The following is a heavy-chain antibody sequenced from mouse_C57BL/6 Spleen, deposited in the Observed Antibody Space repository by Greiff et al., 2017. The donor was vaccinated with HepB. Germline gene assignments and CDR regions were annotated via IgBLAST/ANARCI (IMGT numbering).Heavy chain of an antibody. D-gene: IGHD2-1*01. Sequence: EVQLQQSGPELVKPGASVKISCKASGYTFTDYYMNWEKQSHGKSLEWIGDINPNNGGTSYNQKFKGKATLTVDKSSSTAYMELRSLTSEDSAVYYCASPLYGNFLYYYAMDYWGQGTSVTVSS. CDR1: GYTFTDYY. J-gene: IGHJ4*01. CDR3: ASPLYGNFLYYYAMDY. CDR2: INPNNGGT. V-gene: IGHV1-26*01.